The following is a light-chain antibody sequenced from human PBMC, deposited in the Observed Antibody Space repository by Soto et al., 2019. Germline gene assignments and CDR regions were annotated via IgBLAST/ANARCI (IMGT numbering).Light chain of an antibody. CDR2: DVS. CDR3: SSYRSSSTPYV. J-gene: IGLJ1*01. CDR1: SSDVGGYNY. Sequence: QSVLTQPASVSGSPGQSITISCTGTSSDVGGYNYVSWYQQHPGKAPKLMIYDVSDRPSGVSNRFSGSKSGNTASLTISGLQPEDEADYYCSSYRSSSTPYVFGTGTKVTVL. V-gene: IGLV2-14*01.